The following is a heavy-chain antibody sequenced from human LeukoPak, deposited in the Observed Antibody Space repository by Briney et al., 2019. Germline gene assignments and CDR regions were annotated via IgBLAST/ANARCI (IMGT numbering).Heavy chain of an antibody. J-gene: IGHJ3*02. Sequence: PGGSLRLSCAASGFTFSNYGIHWVRQAPGKGLEWEAVISYDGSNKYYADSVKGRFTISRDNSKNTLYLQMNSLRAEDTAVYFCAKERSAWYRGDAFDIWGQGTMLTVSS. CDR2: ISYDGSNK. CDR3: AKERSAWYRGDAFDI. D-gene: IGHD6-19*01. CDR1: GFTFSNYG. V-gene: IGHV3-30*18.